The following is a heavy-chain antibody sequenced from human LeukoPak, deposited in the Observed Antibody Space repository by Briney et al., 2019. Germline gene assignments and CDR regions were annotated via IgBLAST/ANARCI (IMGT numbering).Heavy chain of an antibody. V-gene: IGHV4-34*01. D-gene: IGHD6-19*01. CDR1: GGSFSGYY. Sequence: SSETLSLTCAVYGGSFSGYYWSWIRQPPGKGLEWIGEINHSGSTNYNPSLKSRVTISVDTSKNQFSLKLSSVTAADTAVYYCAREGSSGWYYYWGQGTLVTVSS. J-gene: IGHJ4*02. CDR3: AREGSSGWYYY. CDR2: INHSGST.